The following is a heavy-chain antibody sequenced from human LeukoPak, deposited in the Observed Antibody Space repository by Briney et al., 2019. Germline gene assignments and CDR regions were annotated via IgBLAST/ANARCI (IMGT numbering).Heavy chain of an antibody. CDR1: GYTFTSYD. Sequence: ASVKVSCKASGYTFTSYDVQWVRQATGQGLEWMGWMNPNSGNTGYAQRFQGRVTMTRDTSISIAYMELSSLRSEDTAVYYCARKGKVTAGTHYFDYWGQGTLVTVSS. V-gene: IGHV1-8*01. D-gene: IGHD2-21*02. J-gene: IGHJ4*02. CDR3: ARKGKVTAGTHYFDY. CDR2: MNPNSGNT.